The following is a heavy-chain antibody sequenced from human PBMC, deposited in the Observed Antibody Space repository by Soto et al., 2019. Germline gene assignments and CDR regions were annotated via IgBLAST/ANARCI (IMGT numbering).Heavy chain of an antibody. CDR1: GGSISSSSYY. V-gene: IGHV4-39*01. D-gene: IGHD6-13*01. Sequence: SETLSLTCTVSGGSISSSSYYWGWIRQPPGKGLEWIGSIYYSGSTYYKPSLKSRVTISVDTSKNQFSLKLSSVTAADTAVYYCARPIGGAAAGLGYWGQGTLVTVSS. J-gene: IGHJ4*02. CDR3: ARPIGGAAAGLGY. CDR2: IYYSGST.